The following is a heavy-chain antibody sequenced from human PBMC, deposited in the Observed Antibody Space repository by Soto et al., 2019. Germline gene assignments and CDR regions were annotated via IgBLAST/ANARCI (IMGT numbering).Heavy chain of an antibody. CDR3: ARMAARYYYYYYGMDV. V-gene: IGHV4-34*01. CDR1: GGSFSGYY. J-gene: IGHJ6*02. D-gene: IGHD6-6*01. CDR2: INHSGST. Sequence: SETLSLTCAVYGGSFSGYYWSWIRQPPGKGLEWIGEINHSGSTNYNPSLKSRVTISVDTSKNQFSLKLSSVTAADTAVYYCARMAARYYYYYYGMDVWGQGXTVTVYS.